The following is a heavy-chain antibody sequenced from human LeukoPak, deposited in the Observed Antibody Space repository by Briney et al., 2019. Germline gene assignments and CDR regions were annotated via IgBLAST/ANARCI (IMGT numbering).Heavy chain of an antibody. Sequence: SETLSLTCTVSGGSISSGSYYWSWIRQPAGKGLEWIGRIYTSGSTNYNPSLKSRVTMSVDTSKNQFSLKLSSVTAADTAVYYCARNSGWYQNDLDYWGQGTLVTVSS. J-gene: IGHJ4*02. V-gene: IGHV4-61*02. CDR1: GGSISSGSYY. CDR3: ARNSGWYQNDLDY. CDR2: IYTSGST. D-gene: IGHD6-19*01.